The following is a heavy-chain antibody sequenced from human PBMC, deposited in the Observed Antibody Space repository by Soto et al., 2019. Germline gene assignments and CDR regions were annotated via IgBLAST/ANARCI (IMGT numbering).Heavy chain of an antibody. D-gene: IGHD3-3*01. CDR1: GGSISSSSYY. V-gene: IGHV4-39*01. CDR2: IYYSGST. J-gene: IGHJ6*02. CDR3: RYYDFWSGYYPPYGMDV. Sequence: SETLSVTCTVSGGSISSSSYYWCWIRQPPGKGLEWIGSIYYSGSTYYNPSLKSRVTISVDTSKNQFSLKLSSVTAADTAVYYCRYYDFWSGYYPPYGMDVWGQGTTVTVSS.